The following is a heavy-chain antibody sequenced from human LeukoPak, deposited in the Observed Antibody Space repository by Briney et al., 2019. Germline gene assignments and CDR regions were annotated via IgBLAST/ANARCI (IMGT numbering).Heavy chain of an antibody. CDR1: GGSISSYY. CDR2: IYYSGST. V-gene: IGHV4-59*01. D-gene: IGHD2-15*01. J-gene: IGHJ5*02. Sequence: SETLSLTCTVSGGSISSYYWSWIRQPPGKGLEWIGYIYYSGSTNYNPSLKSRVTISVDTSKNQFSLKLSSVTAADTALYYCARDRGYRSGGSCYSRAWFDPWGQGTLVSVSS. CDR3: ARDRGYRSGGSCYSRAWFDP.